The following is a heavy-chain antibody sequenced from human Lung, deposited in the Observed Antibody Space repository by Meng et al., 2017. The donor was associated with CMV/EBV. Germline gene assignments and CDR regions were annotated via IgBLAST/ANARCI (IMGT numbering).Heavy chain of an antibody. Sequence: QVQLVGSGGDLVKLGGSLRLFVAASGFTFSIYYMSWVRQAPGKGLEWLSYISGSSFYTTYADSVEGRFTVSRDNAKNSLFLQMNSLRAEDTAVYFCARAIVPNYHYLDVWGKGTTVTVSS. D-gene: IGHD3-16*02. CDR1: GFTFSIYY. J-gene: IGHJ6*03. CDR2: ISGSSFYT. V-gene: IGHV3-11*05. CDR3: ARAIVPNYHYLDV.